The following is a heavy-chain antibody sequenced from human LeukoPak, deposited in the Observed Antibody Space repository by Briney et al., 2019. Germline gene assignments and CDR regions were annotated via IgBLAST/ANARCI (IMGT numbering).Heavy chain of an antibody. J-gene: IGHJ4*02. CDR3: ARVVDNCSGGSCYSALFDY. D-gene: IGHD2-15*01. V-gene: IGHV1-69*13. CDR1: GGTFSSYA. CDR2: IIPIFGTA. Sequence: SVKVSCKASGGTFSSYAISWVRQAPGQGLEWMGGIIPIFGTANYAQKFQGRVTVTADESTSTAYMELSSLRSEDTAVYYCARVVDNCSGGSCYSALFDYWGQGTLVTVSS.